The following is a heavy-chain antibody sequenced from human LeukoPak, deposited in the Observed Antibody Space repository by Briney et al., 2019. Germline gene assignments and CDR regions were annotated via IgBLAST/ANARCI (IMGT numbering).Heavy chain of an antibody. CDR3: ARSEYCSGGSCYHNVFQL. J-gene: IGHJ1*01. D-gene: IGHD2-15*01. V-gene: IGHV4-59*01. CDR2: FYNSGRS. Sequence: SETLSLTCTVSDDSISDYYRGWIRQPPGKGLEWIGYFYNSGRSTYNPSLKSRVTISVDTSKNQFSLKLSSVTAADTAVYYCARSEYCSGGSCYHNVFQLWGQGTLVTVSS. CDR1: DDSISDYY.